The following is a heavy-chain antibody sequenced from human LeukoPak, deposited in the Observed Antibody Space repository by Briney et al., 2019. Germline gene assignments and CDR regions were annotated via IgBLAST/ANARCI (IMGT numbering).Heavy chain of an antibody. CDR1: GFTFRNAW. CDR3: TLDIPGAIPGDFDY. D-gene: IGHD2-2*02. V-gene: IGHV3-15*01. J-gene: IGHJ4*02. CDR2: VKRTTDGGTT. Sequence: PGGSLRLSCAVSGFTFRNAWMSWVRQTPGKGGEWVGRVKRTTDGGTTDYAAPVKDRFTVSRDDSKNTVYLQMNSLKIEDADVYYCTLDIPGAIPGDFDYWGQGTLVTVSS.